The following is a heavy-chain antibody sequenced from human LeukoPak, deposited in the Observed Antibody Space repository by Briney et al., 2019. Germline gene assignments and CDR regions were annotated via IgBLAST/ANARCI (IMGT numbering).Heavy chain of an antibody. CDR2: IYYSGNT. D-gene: IGHD1-1*01. Sequence: PSETLSLTCDVSGGSITSSPYWWSWIRQPPEKGLEWVGTIYYSGNTFYHPSLASRVTISADTSKSQFSLRLTSVTAADTAVYYCARRAYGTGFDFWGQGTVVTVSS. V-gene: IGHV4-39*01. CDR3: ARRAYGTGFDF. CDR1: GGSITSSPYW. J-gene: IGHJ4*02.